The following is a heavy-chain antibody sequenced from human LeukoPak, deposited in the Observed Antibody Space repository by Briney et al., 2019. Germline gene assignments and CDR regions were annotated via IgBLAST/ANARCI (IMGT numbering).Heavy chain of an antibody. J-gene: IGHJ4*02. CDR1: GGSISSYY. D-gene: IGHD6-13*01. V-gene: IGHV4-59*01. Sequence: KTSETLSLTXTVSGGSISSYYWSWIRQAPGKGLEWIGYIYYSGSTNYNPSLKSRVTISVDTSKNQFSLKLSSVTAADTAVYYCARFSSSWSFDYWGQGTLVTVSS. CDR2: IYYSGST. CDR3: ARFSSSWSFDY.